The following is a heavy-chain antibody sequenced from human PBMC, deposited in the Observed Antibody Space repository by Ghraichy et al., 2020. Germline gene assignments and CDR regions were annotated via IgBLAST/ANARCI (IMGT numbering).Heavy chain of an antibody. CDR3: AQRGYCGGVTCHHYFDN. CDR1: GFTVSSYA. J-gene: IGHJ4*02. V-gene: IGHV3-23*01. CDR2: LSSSGGST. Sequence: GGSLRLSCAASGFTVSSYAMSWVRQAPGEGLEWVSSLSSSGGSTYFADSVKGRFTISRDNSKNTLYLQMNSLRAEDTAVYYCAQRGYCGGVTCHHYFDNWGQGTLVTVPS. D-gene: IGHD2-21*01.